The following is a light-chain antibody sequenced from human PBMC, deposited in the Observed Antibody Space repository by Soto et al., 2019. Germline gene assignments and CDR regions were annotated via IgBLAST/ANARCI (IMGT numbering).Light chain of an antibody. Sequence: EIVLTQSPGTLSLSPGERATLSCRASQSVSSSYLAWYQQKPGQAPRLLIYGASSRATGIPDRFSGSGSGTDFTLTISRLEPEDFAVYYCQQRSNWPVYTFGQGTKLEIK. CDR3: QQRSNWPVYT. J-gene: IGKJ2*01. CDR1: QSVSSSY. CDR2: GAS. V-gene: IGKV3D-20*02.